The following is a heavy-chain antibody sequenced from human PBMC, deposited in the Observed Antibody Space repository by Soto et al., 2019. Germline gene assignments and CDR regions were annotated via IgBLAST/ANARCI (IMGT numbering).Heavy chain of an antibody. CDR2: ISSGSSDT. CDR1: GFTFSRVS. J-gene: IGHJ4*02. V-gene: IGHV3-21*01. CDR3: ARVAY. Sequence: GGSLRLSCEASGFTFSRVSMNWVLQVPGKGLAWVASISSGSSDTWYADSVKGRFIISRDNAQNSMFLQMNTLRPEDTAMYYCARVAYWGPGAQVTVSS.